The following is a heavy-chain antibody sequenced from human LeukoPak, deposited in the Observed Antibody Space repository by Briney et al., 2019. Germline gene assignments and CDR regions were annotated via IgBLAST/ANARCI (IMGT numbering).Heavy chain of an antibody. CDR1: GYTFTSYG. J-gene: IGHJ4*02. D-gene: IGHD6-13*01. V-gene: IGHV1-18*01. Sequence: ASVKVSCKASGYTFTSYGISWVRQAPGQGLEWMGWISAYNGNTNYAQKLQGRVTMTTDTSTSTAYMELRSLRSDDTAVYYCARTLQTEAAAGPMCDYWGQGTLVTVSS. CDR2: ISAYNGNT. CDR3: ARTLQTEAAAGPMCDY.